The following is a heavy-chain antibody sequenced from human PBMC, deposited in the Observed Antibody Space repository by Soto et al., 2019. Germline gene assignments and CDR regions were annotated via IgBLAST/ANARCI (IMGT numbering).Heavy chain of an antibody. V-gene: IGHV1-69*02. CDR2: IIPILGIA. D-gene: IGHD2-15*01. CDR3: ARAVRGYCSGGSCYWSWFDP. Sequence: SVKVSCKASGGTFSSYTISWVRQAPGQGLEWMGRIIPILGIANYAQKFQGRVTITADKSTSTAYMELSSLRSEDTAVYYCARAVRGYCSGGSCYWSWFDPWGQGTLVTV. J-gene: IGHJ5*02. CDR1: GGTFSSYT.